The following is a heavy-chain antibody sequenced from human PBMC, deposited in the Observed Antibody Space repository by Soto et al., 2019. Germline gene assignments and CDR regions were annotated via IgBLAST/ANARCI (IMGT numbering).Heavy chain of an antibody. CDR3: VRYDT. CDR1: GGSISSIRFS. J-gene: IGHJ5*01. CDR2: IYNTGRT. V-gene: IGHV4-39*01. Sequence: QLQLQESGPGLAKPSETLSLTCTVSGGSISSIRFSWGWVRQPPGKGLEWIGAIYNTGRTSYNPSLESRVTVSVDMSKNQFSLKMTSVTAADTAIYHCVRYDTWGHGILVTVSS.